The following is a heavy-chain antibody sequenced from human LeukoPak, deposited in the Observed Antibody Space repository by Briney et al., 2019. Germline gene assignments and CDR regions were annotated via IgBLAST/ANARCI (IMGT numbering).Heavy chain of an antibody. D-gene: IGHD3-10*01. V-gene: IGHV4-4*02. Sequence: SETLSLTCAVSGGSISSSNWWSWVRQPPGKGLEWIGEIYHSGSTNYNPSLKSRVTISVDTSKNQFSLKLSSVTAADTAVYYCARACGSGSYYNSNPYYYYYYYMDVWGKGTTVTISS. CDR2: IYHSGST. J-gene: IGHJ6*03. CDR3: ARACGSGSYYNSNPYYYYYYYMDV. CDR1: GGSISSSNW.